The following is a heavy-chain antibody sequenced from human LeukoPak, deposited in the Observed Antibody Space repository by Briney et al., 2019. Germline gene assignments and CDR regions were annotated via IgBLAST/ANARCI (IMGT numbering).Heavy chain of an antibody. Sequence: PSETLSFACTVSSYSISSGYYWGWIRQPPGKGLEWIGSIYHSGSTYYNPSLKSRVTISVDTSKNQFSLKLSSVTAADTAVYYCAREGIAAAGTSSGGWFDPWGQGTLVTVSS. V-gene: IGHV4-38-2*02. D-gene: IGHD6-13*01. J-gene: IGHJ5*02. CDR1: SYSISSGYY. CDR2: IYHSGST. CDR3: AREGIAAAGTSSGGWFDP.